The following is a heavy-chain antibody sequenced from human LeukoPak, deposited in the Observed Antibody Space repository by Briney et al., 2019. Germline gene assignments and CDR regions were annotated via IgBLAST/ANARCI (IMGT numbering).Heavy chain of an antibody. Sequence: PGGSLRLSCAASGFTFSHYAMHWVRQAPGKGLEYVSAISSNGGSTYYANPVKGRFTNSRDNSKNTLYLQMGSLRAEDMGVYYCARDSITVSVGAFDIWGQGTMVIVSS. CDR2: ISSNGGST. V-gene: IGHV3-64*01. D-gene: IGHD2-2*01. J-gene: IGHJ3*02. CDR3: ARDSITVSVGAFDI. CDR1: GFTFSHYA.